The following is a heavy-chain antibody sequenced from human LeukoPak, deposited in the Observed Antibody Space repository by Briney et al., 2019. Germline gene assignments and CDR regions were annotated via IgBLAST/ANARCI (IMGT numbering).Heavy chain of an antibody. CDR3: ARDSISSWATNFDY. CDR2: ISSSGSTI. D-gene: IGHD6-13*01. CDR1: GFTFSSYE. V-gene: IGHV3-48*03. Sequence: GGSLRLSCAASGFTFSSYEMNWVRQAPGKGLEWVSYISSSGSTIYYADSVKGRFTISRDNAKNSPYLQMHSLRAEDTAVYYCARDSISSWATNFDYWGQGTLVTVSS. J-gene: IGHJ4*02.